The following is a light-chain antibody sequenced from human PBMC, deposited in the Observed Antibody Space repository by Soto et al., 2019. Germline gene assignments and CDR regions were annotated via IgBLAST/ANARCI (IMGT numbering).Light chain of an antibody. CDR2: SAS. J-gene: IGKJ4*01. CDR1: QNINND. V-gene: IGKV3-15*01. Sequence: EIVMTQSPATLSVSLGERVTLSCRASQNINNDLAWYQQKPGQAPRVIIISASTRATGVAARFIGSGSGTEFTLTISSVQSEDFAVYHCQQYRNWPPLTFGGGTKVEIK. CDR3: QQYRNWPPLT.